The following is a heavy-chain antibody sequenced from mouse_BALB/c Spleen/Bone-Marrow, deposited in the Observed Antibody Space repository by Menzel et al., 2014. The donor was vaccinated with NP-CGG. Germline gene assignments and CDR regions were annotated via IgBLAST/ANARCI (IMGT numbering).Heavy chain of an antibody. D-gene: IGHD1-2*01. CDR2: ILPGSGST. Sequence: QVQLKQSGTELMKPGASVKISCKATGYTFSSYWIDWVNQRPGHGLEWIGEILPGSGSTNYNEKFKGKATFTADTSSNTAYMQLSSLTSEDSAVYYCARRGHGFAWFAYWGQGTLVTVSA. V-gene: IGHV1-9*01. J-gene: IGHJ3*01. CDR1: GYTFSSYW. CDR3: ARRGHGFAWFAY.